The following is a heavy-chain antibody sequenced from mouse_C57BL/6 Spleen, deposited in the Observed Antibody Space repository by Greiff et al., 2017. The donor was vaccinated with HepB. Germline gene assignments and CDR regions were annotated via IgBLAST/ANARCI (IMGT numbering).Heavy chain of an antibody. V-gene: IGHV1-82*01. Sequence: LQESGPELVKPGVSVKISCKASRYAFSSSWMNWVMQRPGKGLEWIGRIYSGDGDTNYNGKFKGKVTLTADKSSSTAYMLLGSLTSEDSAVYFCTRTTVVAPRFADWGQVTLVTVSA. CDR1: RYAFSSSW. D-gene: IGHD1-1*01. J-gene: IGHJ3*01. CDR2: IYSGDGDT. CDR3: TRTTVVAPRFAD.